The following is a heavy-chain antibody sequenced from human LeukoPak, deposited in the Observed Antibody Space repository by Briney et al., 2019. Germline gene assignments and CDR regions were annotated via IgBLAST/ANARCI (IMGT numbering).Heavy chain of an antibody. V-gene: IGHV4-34*01. Sequence: SETLSLTCAVYGRSFTGYYWGWIRQPPGKGLEWIGEINHTGGTNYNPSLKSRVTISVDTSKNQFSLKLTSVTAADTAVYYCASTYSSGWYSGDYWGQGALVTVSS. CDR1: GRSFTGYY. CDR3: ASTYSSGWYSGDY. J-gene: IGHJ4*02. CDR2: INHTGGT. D-gene: IGHD6-19*01.